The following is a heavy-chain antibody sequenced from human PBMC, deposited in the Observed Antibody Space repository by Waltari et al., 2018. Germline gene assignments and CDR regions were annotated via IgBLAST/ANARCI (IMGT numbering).Heavy chain of an antibody. Sequence: QVQLVQSGAEVKKPGSSVKVSCKASGGTFSSYAISWVRQDPGQGLEWMGGIIPIFGTANYAQKLQGRVTITADESTSTAYMELSSLRSEDTAVYYCAREGVAARREDYYYYMDVWGKGTTVTVSS. D-gene: IGHD6-6*01. CDR3: AREGVAARREDYYYYMDV. CDR1: GGTFSSYA. V-gene: IGHV1-69*12. J-gene: IGHJ6*03. CDR2: IIPIFGTA.